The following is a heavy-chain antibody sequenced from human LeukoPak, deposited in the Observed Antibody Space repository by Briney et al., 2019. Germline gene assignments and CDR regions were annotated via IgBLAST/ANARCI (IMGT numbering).Heavy chain of an antibody. J-gene: IGHJ4*02. V-gene: IGHV4-30-4*01. CDR3: ARVPYCSGGSCQRGENY. CDR2: IYYSGST. Sequence: SETLSLTCTVSGGSISSGDYYWSWIRQPPGKGLEWIGYIYYSGSTCYNPSLKSRVTISVDTSKNQFSLKLSSVTAADTAVYYCARVPYCSGGSCQRGENYWGQGTLVTVSS. CDR1: GGSISSGDYY. D-gene: IGHD2-15*01.